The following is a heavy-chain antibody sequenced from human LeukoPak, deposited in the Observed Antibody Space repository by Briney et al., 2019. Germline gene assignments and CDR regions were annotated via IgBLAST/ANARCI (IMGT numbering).Heavy chain of an antibody. D-gene: IGHD3-10*01. CDR3: ARVGGYYGSGSRRLYYFDY. CDR2: INHSGST. CDR1: GGSFSGYY. V-gene: IGHV4-34*01. J-gene: IGHJ4*02. Sequence: SETLSLTCAVYGGSFSGYYWSWIRQPPGKGLEWIGEINHSGSTNYNPSLKSRVTISVDTSKNQFSLKLSSVTAADTAVYYCARVGGYYGSGSRRLYYFDYWGQGTLVTVSS.